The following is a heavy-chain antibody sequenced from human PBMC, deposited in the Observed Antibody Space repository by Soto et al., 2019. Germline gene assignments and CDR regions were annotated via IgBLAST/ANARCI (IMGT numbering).Heavy chain of an antibody. CDR1: GGSISSYY. Sequence: QVQLQESGPGLVKPSETLSLTCTVSGGSISSYYWSWIRQPPGKGLEWIGYIYYSGSTNYNPSLKSRVTISVDTSKNQFSLKLSSVTAADTAVYYCASASSSPWTNYGDYAFDYWGQGTLVTVSS. CDR3: ASASSSPWTNYGDYAFDY. CDR2: IYYSGST. V-gene: IGHV4-59*01. J-gene: IGHJ4*02. D-gene: IGHD4-17*01.